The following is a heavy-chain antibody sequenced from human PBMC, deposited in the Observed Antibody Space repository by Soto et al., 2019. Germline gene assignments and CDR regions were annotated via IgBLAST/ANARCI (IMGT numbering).Heavy chain of an antibody. CDR3: ASLIAAAGPPHSPRYYYGMDV. V-gene: IGHV1-3*01. Sequence: GASVKVSCKASGYTFTSYAIDWVRQAPGQRLEWMGWINAGNGNTKYSQKFQGRVTITRDTSASTAYMELSSLRSEDTAVYYCASLIAAAGPPHSPRYYYGMDVWGQGTTVTVSS. CDR1: GYTFTSYA. D-gene: IGHD6-13*01. CDR2: INAGNGNT. J-gene: IGHJ6*02.